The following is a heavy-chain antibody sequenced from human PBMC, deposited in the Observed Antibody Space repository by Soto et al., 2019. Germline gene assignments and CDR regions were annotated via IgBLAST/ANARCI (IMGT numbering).Heavy chain of an antibody. D-gene: IGHD3-22*01. CDR2: IIPIFGTA. CDR1: GGTFSSYA. V-gene: IGHV1-69*13. J-gene: IGHJ6*02. CDR3: ARDYYDSSGYSGGPDYYYYGMDV. Sequence: SVKVSCKASGGTFSSYAISWVRQAPGQGLEWMGGIIPIFGTANYAQKFQGRVTITADESTNTAYMELSSLRSEDTAVYYCARDYYDSSGYSGGPDYYYYGMDVWGQGTTVTVSS.